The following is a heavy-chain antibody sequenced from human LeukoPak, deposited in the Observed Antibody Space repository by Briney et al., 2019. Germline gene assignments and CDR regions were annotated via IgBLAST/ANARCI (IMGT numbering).Heavy chain of an antibody. CDR1: GYTFTSYG. CDR2: ISAYNDNT. D-gene: IGHD4-17*01. Sequence: GASVKVSCKASGYTFTSYGISWVRQAHGQGLEWMGWISAYNDNTNYAQKLRGRVTMTTDTSTSTAYMELRSLRSDDTAVYYCAVGHDYGEMLSLGEYYFDYWGQGTLVTVSS. CDR3: AVGHDYGEMLSLGEYYFDY. V-gene: IGHV1-18*01. J-gene: IGHJ4*02.